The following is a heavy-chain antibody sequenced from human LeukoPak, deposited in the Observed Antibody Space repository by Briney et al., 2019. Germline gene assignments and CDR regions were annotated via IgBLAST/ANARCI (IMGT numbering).Heavy chain of an antibody. J-gene: IGHJ4*02. CDR2: IISIFGTA. CDR1: GGTFSSYA. Sequence: PSVTVSCKASGGTFSSYAISWVRQAPGQGLEWMGGIISIFGTANYAQKFQGRVTITADKSTSTAYMELSSLRSEDTAVYYCARGRGYSYGYFAWWGQGTLVTVSS. D-gene: IGHD5-18*01. CDR3: ARGRGYSYGYFAW. V-gene: IGHV1-69*06.